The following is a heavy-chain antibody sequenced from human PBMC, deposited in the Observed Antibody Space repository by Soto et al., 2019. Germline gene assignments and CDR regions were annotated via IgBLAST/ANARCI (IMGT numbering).Heavy chain of an antibody. D-gene: IGHD3-3*01. CDR2: MNPNSGNT. Sequence: QVQLVQSGAEVKKPGASVKVSCKASGYTFTSYDINWVRQATGHGLEWMGWMNPNSGNTGYAQKFQGRVTMTRNTSISTAYMELSSLRSEDTAVYYCARQYYDFWSGYRKTRNWFDPWGQGTLVTVSS. CDR3: ARQYYDFWSGYRKTRNWFDP. CDR1: GYTFTSYD. V-gene: IGHV1-8*01. J-gene: IGHJ5*02.